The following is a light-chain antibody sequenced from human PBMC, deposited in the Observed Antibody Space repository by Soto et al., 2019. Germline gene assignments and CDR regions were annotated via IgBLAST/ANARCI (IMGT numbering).Light chain of an antibody. CDR3: QQSYSTPT. J-gene: IGKJ2*01. CDR2: AAS. V-gene: IGKV1-39*01. CDR1: QSISSY. Sequence: DIQMTQSPSSLSASVGDRVTITCRASQSISSYLNWYQQKPGKAPKLLIYAASSLQSGVPSRFSGSGFGTDFTLTISSLQREDVATYYCQQSYSTPTFGQGTKLEIK.